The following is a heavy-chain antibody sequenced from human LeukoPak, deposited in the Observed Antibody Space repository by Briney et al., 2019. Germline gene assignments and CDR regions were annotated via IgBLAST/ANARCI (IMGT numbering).Heavy chain of an antibody. Sequence: GASVTVSCKASGGTFSIYAISWVRQAPGQGLEWMGRIIPILGIANYAQKFQGGVTITADKSTSTACMELSSLRSEDTAVYYCARDSSVAGKFDYWGQGTLVTVSS. D-gene: IGHD6-19*01. V-gene: IGHV1-69*04. J-gene: IGHJ4*02. CDR1: GGTFSIYA. CDR3: ARDSSVAGKFDY. CDR2: IIPILGIA.